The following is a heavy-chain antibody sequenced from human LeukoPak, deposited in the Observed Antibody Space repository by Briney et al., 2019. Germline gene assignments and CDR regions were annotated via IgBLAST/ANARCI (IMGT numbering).Heavy chain of an antibody. V-gene: IGHV1-2*02. CDR3: AREQVSGGDYYYMDV. J-gene: IGHJ6*03. D-gene: IGHD2-15*01. CDR2: INTNSGSR. CDR1: GYTFTGYY. Sequence: ASVKVSCKASGYTFTGYYMHWVRQAPGQALDWMGWINTNSGSRKFAQKFQGRVTMTRDTSISTAYMELSRLRSDDTAVFYCAREQVSGGDYYYMDVWGKGTTVTVSS.